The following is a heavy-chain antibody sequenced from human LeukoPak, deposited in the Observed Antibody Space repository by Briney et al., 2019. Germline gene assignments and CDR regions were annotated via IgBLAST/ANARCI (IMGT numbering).Heavy chain of an antibody. J-gene: IGHJ5*02. CDR1: GFTFSSYA. CDR2: LSYDGSNK. V-gene: IGHV3-30*04. D-gene: IGHD6-13*01. CDR3: AKDRVKGAAAGTVAHDNWFDP. Sequence: PGGSLRLSCAASGFTFSSYAMHWVRQAPGKGLEWVAVLSYDGSNKYYADSVKGRFTISRDNSKNTLYLQMNSLTAEDTAVYYCAKDRVKGAAAGTVAHDNWFDPWGQGTLVTVSS.